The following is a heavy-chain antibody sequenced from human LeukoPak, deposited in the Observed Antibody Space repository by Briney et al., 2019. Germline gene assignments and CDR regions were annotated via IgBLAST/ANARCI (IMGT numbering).Heavy chain of an antibody. CDR2: ISGSGGST. D-gene: IGHD2-2*01. V-gene: IGHV3-23*01. Sequence: GGSLRLSCAASGFTFSSYAMSWVRQAPGKGLEWVSAISGSGGSTYYADSVKGRFTISRDNSKNTLYLQMDSLRAEDTAVYYCAKDIVVVPAANYDYWGQGTLVTVSS. J-gene: IGHJ4*02. CDR1: GFTFSSYA. CDR3: AKDIVVVPAANYDY.